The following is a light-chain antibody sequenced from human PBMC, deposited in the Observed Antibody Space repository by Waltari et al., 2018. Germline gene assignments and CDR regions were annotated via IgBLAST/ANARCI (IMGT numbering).Light chain of an antibody. CDR2: DAS. CDR3: QQSSNCPPT. J-gene: IGKJ1*01. Sequence: EIVLPQSPALLSLSPGERATLSCRASQSVSSYLAWYQQKPGQAPRLLIYDASNRDTGIPSRFSGSGSGTDFTLTISSLEPEDFAVYYCQQSSNCPPTFGQGTKVEIK. CDR1: QSVSSY. V-gene: IGKV3-11*01.